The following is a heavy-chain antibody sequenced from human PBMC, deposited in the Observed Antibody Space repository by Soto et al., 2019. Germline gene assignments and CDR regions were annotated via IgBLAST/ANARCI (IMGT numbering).Heavy chain of an antibody. V-gene: IGHV3-11*06. CDR2: ISSSSSYT. J-gene: IGHJ6*02. CDR1: GFTFSDYY. CDR3: ATRQVAGTRNYYYYGMDV. D-gene: IGHD6-19*01. Sequence: PGGSLRLSCAASGFTFSDYYMSWIRQAPGKGLEWVSYISSSSSYTNYADSVKGRFTISRDNAKNSLYLQMNSLRAEDTAVYYCATRQVAGTRNYYYYGMDVWGQGTTVTVSS.